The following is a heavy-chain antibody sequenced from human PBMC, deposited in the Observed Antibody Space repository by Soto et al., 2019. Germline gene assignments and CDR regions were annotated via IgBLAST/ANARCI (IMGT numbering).Heavy chain of an antibody. J-gene: IGHJ5*02. CDR3: ARNRFGAYDRRGFSP. CDR2: INPSDGNR. CDR1: GYSFSFYG. Sequence: ASVKVSCKASGYSFSFYGINWVRQAPGQGLEWMGWINPSDGNRNFAQKFEDRVTMTTATSTNTVFLELRSLKSDDTAIYYCARNRFGAYDRRGFSPGGQEPMATVP. D-gene: IGHD3-22*01. V-gene: IGHV1-18*01.